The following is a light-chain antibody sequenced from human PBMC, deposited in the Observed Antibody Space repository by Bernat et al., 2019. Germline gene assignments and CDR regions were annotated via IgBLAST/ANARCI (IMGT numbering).Light chain of an antibody. CDR1: SSDVGAYNY. J-gene: IGLJ1*01. CDR3: SSYATSDSYV. Sequence: HSALTQPASVSGSPGQSITISCNGTSSDVGAYNYVSWHQQHPGKLPKLIIHAVSSRPSGVSNRFSGSKSGNTASLTISGLQAEDEADYHCSSYATSDSYVFGTGTQVTVL. V-gene: IGLV2-14*01. CDR2: AVS.